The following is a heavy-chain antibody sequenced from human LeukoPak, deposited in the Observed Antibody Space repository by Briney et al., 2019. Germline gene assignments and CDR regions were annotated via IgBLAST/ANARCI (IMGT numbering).Heavy chain of an antibody. Sequence: GGPLRLSCAASGFTFSSYGMHWVRQAPGKGLEWVSSISGSGASTYYADSVKGRFTISRDNAKNTLYLQMNSLRAEDTAVYYCAREPYSSGWYRGGAFDIWGQGTMVTVSS. J-gene: IGHJ3*02. D-gene: IGHD6-19*01. CDR1: GFTFSSYG. V-gene: IGHV3-21*01. CDR2: ISGSGAST. CDR3: AREPYSSGWYRGGAFDI.